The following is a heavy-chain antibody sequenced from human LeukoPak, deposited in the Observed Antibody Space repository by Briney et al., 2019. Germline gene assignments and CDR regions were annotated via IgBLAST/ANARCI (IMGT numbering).Heavy chain of an antibody. Sequence: PSETLSLTCAVSGGSFSGYYWSWIRQPPGKGLEWIGEINHSGSTNYNPSLKSRVTIPVDTSKNQFSLKLSSVTAADTAVYYCARGSSRGFGVVIIRLYFDYWGQGTLVTVSS. J-gene: IGHJ4*02. CDR3: ARGSSRGFGVVIIRLYFDY. CDR2: INHSGST. V-gene: IGHV4-34*01. CDR1: GGSFSGYY. D-gene: IGHD3-3*01.